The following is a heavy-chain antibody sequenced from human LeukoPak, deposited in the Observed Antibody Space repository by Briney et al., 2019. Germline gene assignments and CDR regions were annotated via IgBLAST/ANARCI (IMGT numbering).Heavy chain of an antibody. V-gene: IGHV4-59*01. Sequence: SETLSLTCTVSGGSISSYYWSWIRQPPGKGLEWIGYIYYSGSTNYNPSLKSRVTISVDTSKNQFSLKLSSVTAADTAVYYCAREYYDSSVYFDYWGQGTLVTVSS. D-gene: IGHD3-22*01. CDR3: AREYYDSSVYFDY. CDR1: GGSISSYY. CDR2: IYYSGST. J-gene: IGHJ4*02.